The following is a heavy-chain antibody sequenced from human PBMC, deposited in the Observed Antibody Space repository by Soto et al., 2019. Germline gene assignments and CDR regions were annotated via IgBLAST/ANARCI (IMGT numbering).Heavy chain of an antibody. Sequence: QVQLVESGGGVVQPGASLRLSCAASGFTFSSYGMHWVRQAPGKGLEWVAVIWSDGSGTFYADSVKGRFTIFRDNFKNTVYLQMTSLRAEDTAVYYCARDRTGNHYMDVWGKGTKVTVSS. CDR3: ARDRTGNHYMDV. CDR2: IWSDGSGT. CDR1: GFTFSSYG. V-gene: IGHV3-33*01. D-gene: IGHD3-10*01. J-gene: IGHJ6*03.